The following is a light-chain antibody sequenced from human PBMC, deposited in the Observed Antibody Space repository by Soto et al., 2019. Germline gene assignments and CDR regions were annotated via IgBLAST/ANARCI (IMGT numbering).Light chain of an antibody. V-gene: IGLV1-36*01. Sequence: QPVLTQPPSVSAAPRQRVTISCSGSSSNVGKNAVNWYQRLPGKAPNLLIYYDDLMPSGVSDRFSGSKSGTSATLAISGLQSEDEADYFCVAWDDSLNGLVFGGGTKLTVL. CDR3: VAWDDSLNGLV. CDR1: SSNVGKNA. J-gene: IGLJ3*02. CDR2: YDD.